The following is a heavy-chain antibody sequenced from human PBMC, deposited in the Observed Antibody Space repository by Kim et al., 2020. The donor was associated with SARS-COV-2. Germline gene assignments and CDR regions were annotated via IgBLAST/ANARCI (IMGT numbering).Heavy chain of an antibody. D-gene: IGHD3-3*01. CDR3: AKDRSSRITIFGVVIRQGFDP. V-gene: IGHV3-23*01. CDR1: GFTFSSYA. J-gene: IGHJ5*02. Sequence: GGSLRLSCAASGFTFSSYAMSWVRQAPGKGLEWVSAISGSGGSTYYADSVKGRFTISRDNSKNTLYLQMNSLRAEDTAVYYCAKDRSSRITIFGVVIRQGFDPWGQGTLVTVSS. CDR2: ISGSGGST.